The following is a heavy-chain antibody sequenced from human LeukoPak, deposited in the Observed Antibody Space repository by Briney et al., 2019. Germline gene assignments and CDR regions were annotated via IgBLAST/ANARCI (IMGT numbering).Heavy chain of an antibody. J-gene: IGHJ4*02. CDR2: VSYDGSNK. CDR1: GFTFSSYA. Sequence: PGGSLRLSCVASGFTFSSYAMHWVRQAPGKGPEWVAVVSYDGSNKYYADSVKGRFTISRDNSKNTLYLQMNSLRAEDTAVYYCARGRVGATPTYFDYWGQGTLVTVSS. V-gene: IGHV3-30*04. D-gene: IGHD1-26*01. CDR3: ARGRVGATPTYFDY.